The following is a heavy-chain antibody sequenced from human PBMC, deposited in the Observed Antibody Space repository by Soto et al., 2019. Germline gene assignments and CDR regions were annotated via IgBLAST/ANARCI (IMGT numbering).Heavy chain of an antibody. CDR3: AREIRSPLQYANRFDP. CDR1: GYTFTGYY. V-gene: IGHV1-2*02. D-gene: IGHD4-4*01. CDR2: INPNSGGT. Sequence: ASVKVSCKASGYTFTGYYMHWVRQAPGQGLEWMGWINPNSGGTNYAQKFQGRVTMTRDTSISTAYMELSRLRSDDTAVYYCAREIRSPLQYANRFDPWGQGTLVTVSS. J-gene: IGHJ5*02.